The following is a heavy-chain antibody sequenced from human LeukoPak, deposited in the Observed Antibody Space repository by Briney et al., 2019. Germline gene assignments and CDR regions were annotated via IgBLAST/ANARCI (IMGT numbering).Heavy chain of an antibody. CDR1: DDFITMYY. CDR3: ARGRVSSSTWYSTYYYYFYMDV. CDR2: VDHTGST. J-gene: IGHJ6*03. D-gene: IGHD1-1*01. Sequence: SETLSLTCSVSDDFITMYYWTWIRQPPGKGLECIGYVDHTGSTNFNPSLNGRVSISRDTTKNLFSLRLRSVTAADTAVYFCARGRVSSSTWYSTYYYYFYMDVWGKGTTVTVSS. V-gene: IGHV4-59*01.